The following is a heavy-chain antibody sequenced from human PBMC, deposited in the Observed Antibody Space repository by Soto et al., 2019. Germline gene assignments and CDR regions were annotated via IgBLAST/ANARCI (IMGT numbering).Heavy chain of an antibody. CDR1: GGSISSGGYS. Sequence: QLQLQESGSGLVKPSQTLSLTCAVSGGSISSGGYSWSWIRQPPGKGLEWIGYIYHSGSTYYNPSPQRRVTRSVDRSKNQFPLKLSSVTAADTAVYYCARLGGDSGGYAFWGQGTLVTVFS. CDR2: IYHSGST. J-gene: IGHJ4*02. D-gene: IGHD5-18*01. V-gene: IGHV4-30-2*01. CDR3: ARLGGDSGGYAF.